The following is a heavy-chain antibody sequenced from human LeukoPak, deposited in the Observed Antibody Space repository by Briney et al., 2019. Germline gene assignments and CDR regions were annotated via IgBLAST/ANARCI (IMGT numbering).Heavy chain of an antibody. J-gene: IGHJ6*03. CDR1: GFTFSSYA. Sequence: GGSLRLSCAASGFTFSSYAMSWVRQAPGKGLEWVSAISGSGGSTYYADSVKGRFTISRDNSKNTLSLQMNSLRPEDTAVYYCARAHLSSPSTDYMDVWGKGTTVTVSS. D-gene: IGHD6-6*01. CDR3: ARAHLSSPSTDYMDV. CDR2: ISGSGGST. V-gene: IGHV3-23*01.